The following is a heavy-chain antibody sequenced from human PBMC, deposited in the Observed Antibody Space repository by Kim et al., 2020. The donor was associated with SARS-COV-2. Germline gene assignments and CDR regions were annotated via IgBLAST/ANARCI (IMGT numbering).Heavy chain of an antibody. D-gene: IGHD3-22*01. CDR1: GYIFTNYA. V-gene: IGHV1-18*01. CDR2: ISGYNGNT. CDR3: ARLQYYDSSAYCSDY. J-gene: IGHJ4*02. Sequence: ASVKVSCKASGYIFTNYAFSWVRQAPGQGLEWMGWISGYNGNTDYVHKFQGRVTLTRDTSTSTAYMELRNLRSDDTAVYYGARLQYYDSSAYCSDYWGQG.